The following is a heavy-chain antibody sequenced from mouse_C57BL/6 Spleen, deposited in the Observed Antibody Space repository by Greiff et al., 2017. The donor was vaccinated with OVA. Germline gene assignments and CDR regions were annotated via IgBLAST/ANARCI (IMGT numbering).Heavy chain of an antibody. CDR2: IYPRSGNT. CDR1: GYTFTSYG. V-gene: IGHV1-81*01. D-gene: IGHD1-1*01. Sequence: QVQLKESGAELARPGASVKLSCKASGYTFTSYGISWVKQRTGQGLEWIGEIYPRSGNTYYNEKFKGKATLTADKSSSTAYMELRSLTSEDSAVYFCARGDYGISPLWYFDVWGTGTTVTVSS. CDR3: ARGDYGISPLWYFDV. J-gene: IGHJ1*03.